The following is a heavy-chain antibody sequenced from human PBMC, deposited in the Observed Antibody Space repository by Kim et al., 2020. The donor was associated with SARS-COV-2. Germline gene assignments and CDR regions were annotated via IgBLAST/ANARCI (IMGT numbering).Heavy chain of an antibody. CDR2: IYYSGST. J-gene: IGHJ6*02. V-gene: IGHV4-59*01. D-gene: IGHD3-9*01. CDR3: ARDLTPDILANYGMDV. Sequence: SETLSLTCTVSGGSISSYYWSWIRQPPGKGLEWIGYIYYSGSTNYNPSLKSRVTISVDTSKNQFSLKLSSVTAADTAVYYCARDLTPDILANYGMDVWGQGTTVTVSS. CDR1: GGSISSYY.